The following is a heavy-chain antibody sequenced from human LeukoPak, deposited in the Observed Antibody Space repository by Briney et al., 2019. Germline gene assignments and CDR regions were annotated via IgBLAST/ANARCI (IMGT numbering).Heavy chain of an antibody. D-gene: IGHD4-17*01. J-gene: IGHJ6*02. CDR3: AREGTVTYDGPYHYGMDV. V-gene: IGHV1-24*01. CDR2: FDPEDGET. Sequence: ASVKVSCKVSGYTLTELSMHWVRQAPGKGLEWMGGFDPEDGETIYAQKFQGRVTMTEDTSTDTAYMELSSLRSEDTAVYYCAREGTVTYDGPYHYGMDVWGQGTTVTVSS. CDR1: GYTLTELS.